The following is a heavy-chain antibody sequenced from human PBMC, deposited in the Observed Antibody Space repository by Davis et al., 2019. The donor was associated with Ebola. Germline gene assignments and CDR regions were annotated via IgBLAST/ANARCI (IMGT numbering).Heavy chain of an antibody. Sequence: ASVKVSCKASGYTFTNYGISWVRQAPGQGLEWMGWISAYNGNTNYAQKLQGRVTTTTDTSTSTAFMELRSLRSDDTAVYYCARDDWNYVGAFDIWGQGTMVTVSS. CDR2: ISAYNGNT. V-gene: IGHV1-18*01. D-gene: IGHD1-7*01. J-gene: IGHJ3*02. CDR1: GYTFTNYG. CDR3: ARDDWNYVGAFDI.